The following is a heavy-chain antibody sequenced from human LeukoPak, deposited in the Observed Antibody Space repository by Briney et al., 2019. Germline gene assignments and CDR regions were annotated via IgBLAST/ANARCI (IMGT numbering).Heavy chain of an antibody. CDR3: ARGFVWSVVVPDAPFYFDY. V-gene: IGHV4-4*07. J-gene: IGHJ4*02. CDR1: GGSISSYY. CDR2: IYSSGST. D-gene: IGHD2-2*01. Sequence: PSETLSLTCTVPGGSISSYYWSWIRQPAGKGLEWIGRIYSSGSTNYNPSLKSRVTMSVDTSKNQFSLKLSSVTAADTAVYYCARGFVWSVVVPDAPFYFDYWGQGTLVTVPS.